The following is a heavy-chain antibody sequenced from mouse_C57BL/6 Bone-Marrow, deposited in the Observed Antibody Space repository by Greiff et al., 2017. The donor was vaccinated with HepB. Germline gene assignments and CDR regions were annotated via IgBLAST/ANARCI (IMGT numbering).Heavy chain of an antibody. V-gene: IGHV2-2*01. CDR3: AGDLLPYAMDY. Sequence: QVQLKQSGPGLVQPSQSLSITCTVSGFSLTSYGVHWVRQSPGKGLEWLGVIWSGGSTDYNAAFISRLSISKDNSKSQVFFKMNSLQADDTAIYYCAGDLLPYAMDYWGQGTSVTVSS. CDR2: IWSGGST. CDR1: GFSLTSYG. J-gene: IGHJ4*01. D-gene: IGHD2-1*01.